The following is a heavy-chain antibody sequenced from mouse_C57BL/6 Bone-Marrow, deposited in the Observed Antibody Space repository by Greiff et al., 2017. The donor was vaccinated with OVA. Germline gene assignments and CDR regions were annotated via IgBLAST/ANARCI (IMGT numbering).Heavy chain of an antibody. V-gene: IGHV1-76*01. CDR1: GYTFTDYY. J-gene: IGHJ2*01. CDR3: ARFGGGPYYFDY. CDR2: IYPGSGNT. D-gene: IGHD1-1*02. Sequence: VQLQESGAELVRPGASVKLSCKASGYTFTDYYINWVKQRPGQGLEWIARIYPGSGNTYYNEKFKGKATLTAEKSSSTAYMQLSSLTSEDSAVYFCARFGGGPYYFDYWGQGTTLTVSS.